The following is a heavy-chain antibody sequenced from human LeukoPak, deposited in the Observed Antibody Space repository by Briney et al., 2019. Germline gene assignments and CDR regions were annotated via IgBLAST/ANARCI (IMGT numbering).Heavy chain of an antibody. CDR1: GYSFTSYW. D-gene: IGHD4-11*01. CDR3: ARIDYSNYEVGAFDI. J-gene: IGHJ3*02. Sequence: GESLKISCKGSGYSFTSYWIGWVHQMPGKGLEWMGIIYPGDSDTRYSPSFQGQVTISADKSISTAYLQWSSLKASDTAMYYCARIDYSNYEVGAFDIWGQGTMVTVSS. CDR2: IYPGDSDT. V-gene: IGHV5-51*07.